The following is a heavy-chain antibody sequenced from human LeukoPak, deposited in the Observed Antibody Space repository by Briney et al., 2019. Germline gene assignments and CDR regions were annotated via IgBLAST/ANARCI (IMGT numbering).Heavy chain of an antibody. J-gene: IGHJ4*02. V-gene: IGHV1-69*13. CDR3: ARDLQYSGYDPGFDY. Sequence: SVKVSCKASGGTFSRSAFSWVRQAPGQGLEWMGGIIPIFPTTNYAQKFQGRVTITADESTRIVYMELSSLRSEDTGVYYCARDLQYSGYDPGFDYWGQGTLVTVSS. CDR1: GGTFSRSA. CDR2: IIPIFPTT. D-gene: IGHD5-12*01.